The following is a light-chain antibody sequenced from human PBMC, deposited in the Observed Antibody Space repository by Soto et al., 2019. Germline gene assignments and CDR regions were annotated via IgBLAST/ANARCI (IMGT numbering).Light chain of an antibody. CDR3: CSYARGSTWV. J-gene: IGLJ3*02. CDR1: SSDVGTYNL. CDR2: EVS. V-gene: IGLV2-23*02. Sequence: QSALTQPASVSGSPGQSITISCTGASSDVGTYNLVSWYQQHPGKAPKLMIYEVSKRTSGVSNRFSGSKSGNTASLTISWLQDEDEADYYCCSYARGSTWVFGGGTKLTVL.